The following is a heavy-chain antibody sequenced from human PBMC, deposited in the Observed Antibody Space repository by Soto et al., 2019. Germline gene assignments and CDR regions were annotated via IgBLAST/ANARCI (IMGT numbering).Heavy chain of an antibody. J-gene: IGHJ6*02. CDR1: GGSISSSSYY. CDR3: ARDPQYYGMDV. CDR2: IYYSGST. Sequence: PSETLSLTCTVSGGSISSSSYYWGWIRQPPGKGLEWIGSIYYSGSTYYNPSLKSRVTISVDTSKNQFSLKLSSVTAAGTAVYYCARDPQYYGMDVWGQGTTVTVS. V-gene: IGHV4-39*07.